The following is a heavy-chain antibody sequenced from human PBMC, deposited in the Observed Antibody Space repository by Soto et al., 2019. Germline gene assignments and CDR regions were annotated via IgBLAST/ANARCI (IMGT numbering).Heavy chain of an antibody. CDR1: VGSFSGYY. J-gene: IGHJ5*02. D-gene: IGHD3-10*01. CDR2: INHSGST. Sequence: SETLSLTCAVYVGSFSGYYWSWIRQPPGKGLEWIGEINHSGSTNYNPSLKSRVTISVDTSKNQFSLKLSSVTAADTAVYYCARGYGSGSYNRRGNKDTNNWFDPWGQGTLVTVSS. CDR3: ARGYGSGSYNRRGNKDTNNWFDP. V-gene: IGHV4-34*01.